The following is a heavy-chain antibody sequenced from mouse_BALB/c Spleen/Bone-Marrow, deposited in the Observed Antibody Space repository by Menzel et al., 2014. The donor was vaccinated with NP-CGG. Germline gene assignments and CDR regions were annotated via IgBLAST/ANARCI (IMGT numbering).Heavy chain of an antibody. D-gene: IGHD1-1*01. CDR3: ARSGYGSSYDY. Sequence: QVQLKESGAELVRPGSSVKISCKASGYVFSTYWMNWVKQRPGQGLEWIGQIYPGDGDTNYNGKFKGTATLTADKSSSTAYMQLSSLTSEDSAVYFRARSGYGSSYDYWGQGTTLTVSS. J-gene: IGHJ2*01. V-gene: IGHV1-80*01. CDR1: GYVFSTYW. CDR2: IYPGDGDT.